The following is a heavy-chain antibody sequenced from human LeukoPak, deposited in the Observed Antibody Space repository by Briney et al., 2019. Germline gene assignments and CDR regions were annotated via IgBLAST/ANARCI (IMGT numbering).Heavy chain of an antibody. Sequence: SVKVSCKASGGSFSSYAISWVRQAPGQGLEWMGRIIPILGIANYAQKFQGRVTITADKSTSTAYMELSSLRSEDTAVYYCARGKPSAAGSLDYWGQGTLVTVSS. J-gene: IGHJ4*02. CDR1: GGSFSSYA. V-gene: IGHV1-69*04. CDR3: ARGKPSAAGSLDY. CDR2: IIPILGIA. D-gene: IGHD6-13*01.